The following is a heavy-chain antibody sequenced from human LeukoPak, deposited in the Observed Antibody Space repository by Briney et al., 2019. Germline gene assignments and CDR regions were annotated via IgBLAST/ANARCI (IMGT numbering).Heavy chain of an antibody. V-gene: IGHV4-4*07. J-gene: IGHJ5*02. CDR1: GGPITTYY. CDR3: ARDSGTTGEVKFDP. Sequence: SETLSLTCTVSGGPITTYYLSWIRQSAGMGLEWMGRISGRGVITYNPSLKSRVILSLDTSNNHFSLKLISVTAADTAVYYCARDSGTTGEVKFDPWGQGMLVTVSS. D-gene: IGHD3-10*01. CDR2: ISGRGVI.